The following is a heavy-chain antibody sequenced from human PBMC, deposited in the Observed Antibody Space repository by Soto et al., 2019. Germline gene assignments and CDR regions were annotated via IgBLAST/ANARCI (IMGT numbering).Heavy chain of an antibody. CDR1: GYTFTRYG. D-gene: IGHD2-2*01. Sequence: ASVTGSCKASGYTFTRYGISGVRQAPGQGLEWMGWISAYSGNTNYAQKLQGRVTMTTDTSTSTAYMDLRSLRSDDTAVYYCARDLVSAAMVIDYWGQGTLVTVSS. J-gene: IGHJ4*02. CDR3: ARDLVSAAMVIDY. V-gene: IGHV1-18*01. CDR2: ISAYSGNT.